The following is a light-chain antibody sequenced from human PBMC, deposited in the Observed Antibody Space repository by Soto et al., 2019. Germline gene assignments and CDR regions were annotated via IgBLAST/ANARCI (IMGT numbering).Light chain of an antibody. CDR3: MQALQTPYT. CDR1: QSLLHSNGYNY. J-gene: IGKJ2*01. Sequence: DIVMTQSPLSLPVTPGEPASISCRSSQSLLHSNGYNYLDWYLQKPGQSPQLLIDLGSNRASGVPDRFSGSGSGTDFTLKISRVEAEDVGVYYCMQALQTPYTFGRGTKLESK. V-gene: IGKV2-28*01. CDR2: LGS.